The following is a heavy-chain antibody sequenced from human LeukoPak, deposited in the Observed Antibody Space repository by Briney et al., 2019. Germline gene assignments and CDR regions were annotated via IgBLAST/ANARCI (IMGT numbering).Heavy chain of an antibody. V-gene: IGHV4-39*07. Sequence: SETLSLTCTVSGGSMSSSHSYWVWIRQPPGKGQEWIGSISNSGTTYYNPSLKSRVTISVDTSKNQFSLKLNSVTAADAAVYYCARDNLVYYYDSSGVGLFDYWGQGTLVTVSS. J-gene: IGHJ4*02. D-gene: IGHD3-22*01. CDR2: ISNSGTT. CDR1: GGSMSSSHSY. CDR3: ARDNLVYYYDSSGVGLFDY.